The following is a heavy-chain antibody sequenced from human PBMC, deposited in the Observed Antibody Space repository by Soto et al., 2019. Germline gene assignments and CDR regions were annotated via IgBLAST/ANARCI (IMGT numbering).Heavy chain of an antibody. V-gene: IGHV1-3*01. CDR3: ARDKGEYSGYEFIDY. Sequence: QVQLVQCGAAVKKPGASVKVSCKASGYPFTTYTIHWVRQAPGQRLEWMGWINPGNGNTKYSQKFQGRVTITRDTSASTGYMVLSSLRSEDTAVYYCARDKGEYSGYEFIDYWGQGTLVTVSS. D-gene: IGHD5-12*01. CDR1: GYPFTTYT. J-gene: IGHJ4*02. CDR2: INPGNGNT.